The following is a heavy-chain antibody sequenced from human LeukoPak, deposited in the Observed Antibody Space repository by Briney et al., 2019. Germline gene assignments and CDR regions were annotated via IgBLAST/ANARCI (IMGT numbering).Heavy chain of an antibody. CDR1: GYTFTGYY. D-gene: IGHD3-22*01. V-gene: IGHV1-2*02. CDR3: ARVLRDYYDSSGPEQFDY. CDR2: INPNSGGT. Sequence: ALVKVSCKASGYTFTGYYMHWVRQAPGQGLEWMGWINPNSGGTNYAQKFQGRVTMTRDTSISTAYMELGRLRSDDTAVYYCARVLRDYYDSSGPEQFDYWGQGTLVTVSS. J-gene: IGHJ4*02.